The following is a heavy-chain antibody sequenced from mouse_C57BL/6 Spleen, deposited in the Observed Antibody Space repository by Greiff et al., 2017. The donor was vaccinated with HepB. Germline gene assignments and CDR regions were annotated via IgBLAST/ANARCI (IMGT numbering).Heavy chain of an antibody. CDR1: GYTFTSYG. D-gene: IGHD1-1*01. Sequence: QVQLQHSGAELARPGASVKLSCKASGYTFTSYGISWVKQRTGQGLEWIGEIYPRSGNTYYNEKFKGKATLTADKSSSTAYMELRSLTSEDSAVYFCARRTTVVPGYAMDYWGQGTSVTVSS. CDR2: IYPRSGNT. V-gene: IGHV1-81*01. J-gene: IGHJ4*01. CDR3: ARRTTVVPGYAMDY.